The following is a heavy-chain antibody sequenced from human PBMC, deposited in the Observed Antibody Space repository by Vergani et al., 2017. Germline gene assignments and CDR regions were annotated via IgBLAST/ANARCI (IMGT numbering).Heavy chain of an antibody. V-gene: IGHV1-69*08. Sequence: QVQLVQSGAEVKKPGSSVKVSCKASGGTFSSYTISWVRQAPGQGLEWMGRIIPILGRANYAQKFQGRVTITADTSASTADMELSSLRSEDTAGYYCARGNADYGILTRTYYYYYGMDVWGQGTTVTVSS. CDR1: GGTFSSYT. CDR3: ARGNADYGILTRTYYYYYGMDV. CDR2: IIPILGRA. J-gene: IGHJ6*02. D-gene: IGHD3-9*01.